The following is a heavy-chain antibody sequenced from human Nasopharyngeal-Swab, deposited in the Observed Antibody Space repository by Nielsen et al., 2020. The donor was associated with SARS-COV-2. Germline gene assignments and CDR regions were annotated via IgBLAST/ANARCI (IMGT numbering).Heavy chain of an antibody. CDR2: IRVSGDTT. CDR1: GFTFSNYA. D-gene: IGHD1-26*01. Sequence: GESLKISCTASGFTFSNYAMTWVRQPPGKGLEWVSSIRVSGDTTYYADSVKGRFTISRDSSKNTLYLQMNSLRAEDTALYYCAKVKSGTSYDAFDIWGQGTMVTVSS. CDR3: AKVKSGTSYDAFDI. V-gene: IGHV3-23*01. J-gene: IGHJ3*02.